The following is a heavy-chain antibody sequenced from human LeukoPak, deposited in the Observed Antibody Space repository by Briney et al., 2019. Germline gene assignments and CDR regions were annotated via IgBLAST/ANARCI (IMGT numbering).Heavy chain of an antibody. J-gene: IGHJ5*02. CDR1: GYSISSGYY. CDR3: ARQLVNWFDP. D-gene: IGHD6-6*01. Sequence: SETLSLTCAVSGYSISSGYYWGWIRQPPGKGLEWIGSIYHSGSTYYNPSLKSRVTISVDTSKNQFSLKLSSVTAADTAVYYCARQLVNWFDPWGQGTLVTVSS. V-gene: IGHV4-38-2*01. CDR2: IYHSGST.